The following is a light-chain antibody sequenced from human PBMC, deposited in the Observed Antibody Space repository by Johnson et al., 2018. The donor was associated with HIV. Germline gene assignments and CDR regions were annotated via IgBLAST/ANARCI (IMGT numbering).Light chain of an antibody. CDR3: GTWDSSLSAYV. J-gene: IGLJ1*01. Sequence: SVLTQPPSVSAAPGQKVTISCSGSSSNIGNNYVSWYQQLPGTAPKLLIYENNKRPSGIPDRFSGSKSGTSATLGITGLPTGDEADYYCGTWDSSLSAYVFGTGTKVPVL. CDR1: SSNIGNNY. CDR2: ENN. V-gene: IGLV1-51*01.